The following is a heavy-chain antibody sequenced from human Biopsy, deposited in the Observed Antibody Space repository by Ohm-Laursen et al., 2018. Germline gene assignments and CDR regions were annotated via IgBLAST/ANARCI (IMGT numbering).Heavy chain of an antibody. CDR1: GASVTSGSYY. CDR2: ISNVGST. V-gene: IGHV4-61*01. Sequence: GTLSLTCTVSGASVTSGSYYWSWIRQPPGKGLEWLGYISNVGSTNYNPSLKSRVTISVDTSKNHFSLKLTSVTAADTAVYYCARESALAGDFDSWGQGTLVTVSS. D-gene: IGHD6-19*01. J-gene: IGHJ4*02. CDR3: ARESALAGDFDS.